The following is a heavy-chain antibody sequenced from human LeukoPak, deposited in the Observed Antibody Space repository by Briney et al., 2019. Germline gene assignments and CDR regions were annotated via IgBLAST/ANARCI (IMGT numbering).Heavy chain of an antibody. D-gene: IGHD4/OR15-4a*01. Sequence: SETLSLTCAVYGGSFSGYYWSWIRQPPGEGLEWIGEINHSGSTNYNPSLKSRVTISVDTSKNQFSLKLSSVTAADTAVYYCARPDYRLSDLDYWGQGTLVTVSS. CDR2: INHSGST. V-gene: IGHV4-34*01. CDR3: ARPDYRLSDLDY. J-gene: IGHJ4*02. CDR1: GGSFSGYY.